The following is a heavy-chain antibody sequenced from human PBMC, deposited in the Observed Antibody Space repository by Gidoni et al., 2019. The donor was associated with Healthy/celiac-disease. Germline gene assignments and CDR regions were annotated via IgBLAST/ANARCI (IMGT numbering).Heavy chain of an antibody. CDR2: IYYSGST. Sequence: QVQLQESGPGLVKPSETLSLTCTVSGGSISSYYWSWIRQPPGKGLEWIGYIYYSGSTNYNPSLKSRVTISVDTSKNQFSLKLSSVTAADTAVYYCAGSYYDYVWGSYRYTNVRRTMYAFDIWGQGTMVTVSS. CDR3: AGSYYDYVWGSYRYTNVRRTMYAFDI. D-gene: IGHD3-16*02. J-gene: IGHJ3*02. V-gene: IGHV4-59*08. CDR1: GGSISSYY.